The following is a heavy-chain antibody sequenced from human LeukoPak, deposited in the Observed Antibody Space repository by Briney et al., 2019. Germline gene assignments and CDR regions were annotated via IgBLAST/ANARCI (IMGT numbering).Heavy chain of an antibody. CDR3: ARHGFPLDHPPDFDY. J-gene: IGHJ4*02. V-gene: IGHV4-39*01. CDR1: GGSISSSSYY. CDR2: IYYSGST. Sequence: PSETLSLTCTVSGGSISSSSYYWGWIRQPPGKGLEWIGSIYYSGSTYYNPSLKSRVTISVDTSKNQFSLKLSSVTAADTAVYYCARHGFPLDHPPDFDYWGQGTLVTVSS.